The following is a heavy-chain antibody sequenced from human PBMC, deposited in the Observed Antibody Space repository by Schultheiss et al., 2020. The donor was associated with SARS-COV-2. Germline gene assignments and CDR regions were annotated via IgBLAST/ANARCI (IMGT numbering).Heavy chain of an antibody. J-gene: IGHJ4*02. CDR3: ARATRVESLFSVRGGSFDF. V-gene: IGHV4-61*08. D-gene: IGHD5-24*01. Sequence: SETLSLTCTVSGGSISSGGYYWSWIRQHPGKGLEWIGYIYYSGSTNYNPSLKSRVTISVDTSKNQFSLKLGSVTAADTAVYFCARATRVESLFSVRGGSFDFWGRGALVTVSS. CDR2: IYYSGST. CDR1: GGSISSGGYY.